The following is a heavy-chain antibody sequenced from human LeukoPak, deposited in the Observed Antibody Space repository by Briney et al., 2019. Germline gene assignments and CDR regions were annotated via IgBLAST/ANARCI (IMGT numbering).Heavy chain of an antibody. CDR1: GGTFSSYA. CDR3: ARVPGYSYGYYFDY. J-gene: IGHJ4*02. V-gene: IGHV1-69*04. D-gene: IGHD5-18*01. Sequence: SVKVSCKASGGTFSSYAISWVRQAPGQGLEWMGRIIPILGIANYAQKFQGRVTITADKSTSTAYMELSSLRSEDTAVYYCARVPGYSYGYYFDYWAREPWSPSPQ. CDR2: IIPILGIA.